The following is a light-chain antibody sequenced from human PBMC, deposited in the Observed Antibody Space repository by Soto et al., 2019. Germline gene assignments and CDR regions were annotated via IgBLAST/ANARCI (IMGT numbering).Light chain of an antibody. J-gene: IGLJ1*01. CDR3: SSFTSRFTFV. CDR1: RSDVGAYNY. CDR2: EVT. V-gene: IGLV2-14*01. Sequence: QSVLTQPASVSGSPGQSIAISCTGTRSDVGAYNYVSWYQQHPGKAPKLMISEVTNRPSGVSDRFSGSKSGSTASLTISGLQAEDEADYYCSSFTSRFTFVFXTGTKV.